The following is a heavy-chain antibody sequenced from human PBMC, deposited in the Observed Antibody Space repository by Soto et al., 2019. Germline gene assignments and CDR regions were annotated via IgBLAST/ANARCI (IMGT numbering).Heavy chain of an antibody. J-gene: IGHJ6*03. V-gene: IGHV3-11*01. CDR3: AREGLDRPQPGYYYYYYYMDV. CDR1: GFTFSDYY. Sequence: GGSLRLSCAASGFTFSDYYMSWIRQAPGKGLEWVSYISSSGSTIYYADSVKGRFTISRDNAKNSLYLQMNSLRAEDTAVYYCAREGLDRPQPGYYYYYYYMDVWGKGTTVTVSS. CDR2: ISSSGSTI.